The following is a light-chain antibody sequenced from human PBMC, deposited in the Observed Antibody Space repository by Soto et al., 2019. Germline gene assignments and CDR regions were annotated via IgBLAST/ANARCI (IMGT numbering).Light chain of an antibody. CDR2: DVS. CDR3: SSHTPSSTRV. J-gene: IGLJ1*01. CDR1: SSDVGGYNY. V-gene: IGLV2-14*01. Sequence: QSVLTQPASVSGSPGQSITISCTGTSSDVGGYNYVSWYQQHPGKAPKLMIFDVSDRPSGVSNRFSGSKSGNTASLTISGLQADDEADYYCSSHTPSSTRVFGTGTKLTVL.